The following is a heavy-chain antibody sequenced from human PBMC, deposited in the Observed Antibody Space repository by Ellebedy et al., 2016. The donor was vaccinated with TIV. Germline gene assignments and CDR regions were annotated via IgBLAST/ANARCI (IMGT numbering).Heavy chain of an antibody. D-gene: IGHD3/OR15-3a*01. CDR2: IYDSGVT. J-gene: IGHJ4*02. V-gene: IGHV4-61*01. CDR3: ARVLEWGLVRW. Sequence: MPSETLSLTCTVSGGSVGSGTYYWSWIRQPPGTGLELLGYIYDSGVTNYNPSLKSRVTISLDTSKNQFSLKVSSVTAADTAVYFCARVLEWGLVRWWGQGTLITVSS. CDR1: GGSVGSGTYY.